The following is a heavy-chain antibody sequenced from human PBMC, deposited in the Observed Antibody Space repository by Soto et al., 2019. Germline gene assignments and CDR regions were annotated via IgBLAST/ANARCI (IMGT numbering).Heavy chain of an antibody. V-gene: IGHV4-4*02. Sequence: SETLSLTCAVSGGSFTSNNWWTWVRQPPGQGLEWIGEIYRTGSTNYNPSLKSRVTISLDKSENQFSLKVTSLTAADTAVYYCSSRDPGTSVDYWGQGTLVTVYS. CDR2: IYRTGST. D-gene: IGHD1-7*01. CDR1: GGSFTSNNW. J-gene: IGHJ4*02. CDR3: SSRDPGTSVDY.